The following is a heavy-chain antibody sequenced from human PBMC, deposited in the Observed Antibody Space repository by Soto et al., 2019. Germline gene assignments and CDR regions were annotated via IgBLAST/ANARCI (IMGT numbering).Heavy chain of an antibody. Sequence: QVQLVESGGGVVQPRRSLRLSCAASGFIFSSYAVHWVRQAPGKGLEWVSVISYDGSNKYYADSVKGRFTISRDNSKNTLYLQMNSLRAEDTAVYYCARAGAVTVFAFDFWGQGTMVTVSS. V-gene: IGHV3-30-3*01. CDR3: ARAGAVTVFAFDF. J-gene: IGHJ3*01. CDR1: GFIFSSYA. D-gene: IGHD4-17*01. CDR2: ISYDGSNK.